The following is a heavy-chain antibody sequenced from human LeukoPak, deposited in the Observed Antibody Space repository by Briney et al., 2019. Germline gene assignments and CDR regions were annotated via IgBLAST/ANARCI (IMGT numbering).Heavy chain of an antibody. CDR2: ISSSGSTI. CDR1: GFTFSSYE. V-gene: IGHV3-48*03. Sequence: GGSLRLSCAASGFTFSSYEMNWVRQAPGKGLEWVSYISSSGSTIYYADSVKGRFTISRDNAKNSLYLQMNSLRAEDTAVYYCARVITMVQGVLDYWGQGTLVTVSS. CDR3: ARVITMVQGVLDY. D-gene: IGHD3-10*01. J-gene: IGHJ4*02.